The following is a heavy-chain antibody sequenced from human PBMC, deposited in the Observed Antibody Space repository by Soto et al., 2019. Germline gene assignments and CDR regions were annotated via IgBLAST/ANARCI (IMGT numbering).Heavy chain of an antibody. CDR2: ILPSGTT. CDR1: GGSLTSGTYS. V-gene: IGHV4-30-2*01. CDR3: ARGREFDS. J-gene: IGHJ4*02. Sequence: PSETLSLTCAVSGGSLTSGTYSWNWIRQPTGKGLERIGYILPSGTTYYNPSLKSRVSISIDVSKNQFSLNLRSLTAADTAVYYCARGREFDSWGQGTLVTVSS.